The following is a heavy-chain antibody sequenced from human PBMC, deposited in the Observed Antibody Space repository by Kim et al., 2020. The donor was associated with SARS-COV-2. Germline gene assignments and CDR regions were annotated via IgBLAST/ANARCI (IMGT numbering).Heavy chain of an antibody. D-gene: IGHD3-9*01. J-gene: IGHJ4*02. CDR3: ARDFGWDSEVDY. CDR1: GFTFSSYS. V-gene: IGHV3-21*01. CDR2: ISSSSSYI. Sequence: GGSLRLSCAASGFTFSSYSMNWVRQAPGKGLEWVSSISSSSSYIYYADSVKGRFTISRDNAKNSLYLQMNSLRAEDTAVYYCARDFGWDSEVDYWGQGTLVTVSS.